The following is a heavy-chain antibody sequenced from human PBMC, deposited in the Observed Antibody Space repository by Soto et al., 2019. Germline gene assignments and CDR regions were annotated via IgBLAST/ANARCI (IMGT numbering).Heavy chain of an antibody. J-gene: IGHJ4*02. Sequence: GGSLRLSCAASGFTFSSYSMNWVRQAPGKGLEWVSYISSSSSTIYYADSVKGRFTISRDNAKNSLYLQMNSLRAEDTAVYYCARDEDCSGGSCYSGALDYWGQGTLVTVSS. CDR1: GFTFSSYS. CDR3: ARDEDCSGGSCYSGALDY. V-gene: IGHV3-48*01. D-gene: IGHD2-15*01. CDR2: ISSSSSTI.